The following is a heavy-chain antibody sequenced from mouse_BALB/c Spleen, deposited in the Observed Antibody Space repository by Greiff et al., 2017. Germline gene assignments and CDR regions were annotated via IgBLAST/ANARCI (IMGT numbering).Heavy chain of an antibody. V-gene: IGHV5-17*02. D-gene: IGHD1-1*01. J-gene: IGHJ1*01. CDR1: GFTFSSFG. Sequence: EVQRVESGGGLVQPGGSRKLSCAASGFTFSSFGMHWVRQAPEKGLEWVAYISSGSSTIYYADTVKGRFTISRDNPKNTLFLQMTSLRSEDTAMYYCARHGSSYWYFDVWGAGTTVTVSS. CDR2: ISSGSSTI. CDR3: ARHGSSYWYFDV.